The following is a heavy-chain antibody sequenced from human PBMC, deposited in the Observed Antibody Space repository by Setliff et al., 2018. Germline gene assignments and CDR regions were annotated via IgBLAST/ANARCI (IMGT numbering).Heavy chain of an antibody. V-gene: IGHV4-28*03. CDR1: GVSVNSLTW. CDR2: IYHDGNP. CDR3: ARAAARAEYSDTSAYLPFDF. Sequence: KTSETLSLTCAVSGVSVNSLTWWSWVRQTPGKGLEWIGFIYHDGNPKFNPSVNYNPSLKSRVTMSIDKSKNQFSLNLRSVTAADTAVYFCARAAARAEYSDTSAYLPFDFWGVGTLVTVS. J-gene: IGHJ4*02. D-gene: IGHD3-16*01.